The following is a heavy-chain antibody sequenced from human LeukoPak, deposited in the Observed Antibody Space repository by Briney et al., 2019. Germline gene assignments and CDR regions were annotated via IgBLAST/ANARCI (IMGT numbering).Heavy chain of an antibody. Sequence: GGSLRLSCVASGFILSTSEMNWVRQAPGRGLEWVSFIASDGTIYYADSVKGRFTLSRDNAKNSLYLQMNSLRADDTAVYYCARAQHRGWGFDYWGPGTLVTVSS. CDR2: IASDGTI. J-gene: IGHJ4*02. V-gene: IGHV3-48*03. CDR1: GFILSTSE. D-gene: IGHD1-26*01. CDR3: ARAQHRGWGFDY.